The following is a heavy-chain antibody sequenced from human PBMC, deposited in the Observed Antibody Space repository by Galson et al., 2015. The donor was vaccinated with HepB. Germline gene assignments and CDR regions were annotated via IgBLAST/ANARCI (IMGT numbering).Heavy chain of an antibody. D-gene: IGHD5-18*01. J-gene: IGHJ4*02. CDR3: ARANNRVNSYGPCLDY. V-gene: IGHV1-3*01. CDR1: GYTFTTYA. Sequence: SVKVSCKASGYTFTTYAIHWVRQAPGQRLEWMGWINVGNGNTKYSQKSQGRVTITRDTSANTAYMELRSLRSEDTAVYFCARANNRVNSYGPCLDYWGQGTLVTVSS. CDR2: INVGNGNT.